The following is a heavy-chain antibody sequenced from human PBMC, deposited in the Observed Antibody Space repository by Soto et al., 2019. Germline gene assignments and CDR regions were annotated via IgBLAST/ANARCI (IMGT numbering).Heavy chain of an antibody. CDR3: AKQRAGYGSGSDTFYFDF. Sequence: GGSLRLSCSTSGFTFSTYAMDWVRQGPGKGLEWVSALSGSGGTTYYADSVRGRFTISRDNSKNTLFLQMSSLRAEDTALYYCAKQRAGYGSGSDTFYFDFWGQGTLVTVSS. CDR1: GFTFSTYA. V-gene: IGHV3-23*01. J-gene: IGHJ4*02. D-gene: IGHD3-10*01. CDR2: LSGSGGTT.